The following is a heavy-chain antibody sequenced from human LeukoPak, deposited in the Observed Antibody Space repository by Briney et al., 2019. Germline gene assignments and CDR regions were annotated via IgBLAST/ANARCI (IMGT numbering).Heavy chain of an antibody. CDR1: GFTFSSYA. Sequence: WGSLTLTCAASGFTFSSYAWSWVRQAPGKGLEWVSGLSGSGGSTYYADSVQGRFTISRDNAKNSLYLQVNGLRAEDTAVYYCARVEERSRAYGDHKALHIWGERTMVTVSS. D-gene: IGHD4-17*01. J-gene: IGHJ3*02. V-gene: IGHV3-23*01. CDR3: ARVEERSRAYGDHKALHI. CDR2: LSGSGGST.